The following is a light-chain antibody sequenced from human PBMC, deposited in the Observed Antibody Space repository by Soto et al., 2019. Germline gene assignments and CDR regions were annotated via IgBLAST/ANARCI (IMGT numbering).Light chain of an antibody. J-gene: IGKJ4*01. CDR3: PQYNSYSVT. Sequence: DIQMTQSPSTLSASVGERVTITCRASQSISRWLAWHQQKPGKAPKLLIFDASTLESGVPSKFSGSGSGTEFTLTISSLQPDDSATYYCPQYNSYSVTFGGGTKVEIK. CDR2: DAS. CDR1: QSISRW. V-gene: IGKV1-5*01.